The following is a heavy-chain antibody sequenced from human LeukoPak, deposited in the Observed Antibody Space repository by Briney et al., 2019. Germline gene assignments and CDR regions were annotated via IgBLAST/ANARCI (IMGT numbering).Heavy chain of an antibody. CDR3: ARGAVTRDFDF. D-gene: IGHD4-17*01. J-gene: IGHJ4*02. CDR2: ISYDGSNK. V-gene: IGHV3-30*14. Sequence: PGGSLRLSCAASGFTFSSYAMHWVRQAPGKGLEWVAVISYDGSNKYYADSVKGRFTISRDNSKNTLYLQMDSLRVEDTATYFCARGAVTRDFDFWGQGVLVIVSS. CDR1: GFTFSSYA.